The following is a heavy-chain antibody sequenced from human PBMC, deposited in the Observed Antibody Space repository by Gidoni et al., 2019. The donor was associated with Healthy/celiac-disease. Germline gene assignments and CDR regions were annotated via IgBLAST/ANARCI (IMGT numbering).Heavy chain of an antibody. CDR3: ARAYHYSKGWFDP. Sequence: QVQLQESGPGLVKPSETLSITCTVAGGSISSYYWSWIRQPPGKGLEWIGYIYYSGSTNYNPSLKSRVTISVDTSKNQFSLKLSSVTAADTAVYYCARAYHYSKGWFDPWGQGTLVTVSS. V-gene: IGHV4-59*01. CDR2: IYYSGST. J-gene: IGHJ5*02. CDR1: GGSISSYY. D-gene: IGHD4-4*01.